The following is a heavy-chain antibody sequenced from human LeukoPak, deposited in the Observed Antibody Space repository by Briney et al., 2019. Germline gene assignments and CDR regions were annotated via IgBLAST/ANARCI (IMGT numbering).Heavy chain of an antibody. CDR1: GFTFSNYW. Sequence: GGSLRLSCAASGFTFSNYWIHWVRQAPGKGLEWVADIWFDGKNEHFADSVKGRFTISRDNSKNTMYLQINSLRAEDTAVYYCARDRHCANGVCHSPPGMDVWGQGTTVTVSS. CDR2: IWFDGKNE. D-gene: IGHD2-8*01. CDR3: ARDRHCANGVCHSPPGMDV. V-gene: IGHV3-33*08. J-gene: IGHJ6*02.